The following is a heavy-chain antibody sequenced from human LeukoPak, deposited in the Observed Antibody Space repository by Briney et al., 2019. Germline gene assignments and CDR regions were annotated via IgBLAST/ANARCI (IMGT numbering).Heavy chain of an antibody. CDR2: IYSGGST. J-gene: IGHJ4*02. CDR1: GFTVNINY. D-gene: IGHD4-17*01. Sequence: GGSLTLSCAASGFTVNINYMSWVRQAPGKGLEWVSVIYSGGSTYYADSVKGRFTISRDNSKNTLYLQMNSLRAEDTAVYYCARTTSVKHLDYWGRGTLVTVSS. CDR3: ARTTSVKHLDY. V-gene: IGHV3-53*01.